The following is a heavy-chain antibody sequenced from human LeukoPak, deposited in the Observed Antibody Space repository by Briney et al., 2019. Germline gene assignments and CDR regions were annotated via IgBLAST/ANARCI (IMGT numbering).Heavy chain of an antibody. V-gene: IGHV4-59*01. J-gene: IGHJ6*03. D-gene: IGHD6-13*01. CDR2: IYYSGST. CDR1: GGSISSYY. Sequence: PSETLSLTCTVSGGSISSYYRSWIRQPPGKGLEWIGYIYYSGSTNYNPSLKSRVTISVDTSQNQFSLKLSAVTAADTAVYYCASYSAAAGHYYYYYYMDVWGKGTTVTVSS. CDR3: ASYSAAAGHYYYYYYMDV.